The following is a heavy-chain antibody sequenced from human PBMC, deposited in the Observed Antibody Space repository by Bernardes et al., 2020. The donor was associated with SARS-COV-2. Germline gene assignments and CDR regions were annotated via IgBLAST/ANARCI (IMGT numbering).Heavy chain of an antibody. V-gene: IGHV3-53*01. J-gene: IGHJ6*03. D-gene: IGHD3-10*01. CDR2: IYSGGST. Sequence: GGSLRLSCAPSAFIFSSNYMSWVRQAPGKGLEWVSVIYSGGSTYYADSVKGRFTVSRDNSKNTVYLQMNSLRAEDTAVYYCAWGELLWFGARRSYRDVWGQGTAVTVSS. CDR3: AWGELLWFGARRSYRDV. CDR1: AFIFSSNY.